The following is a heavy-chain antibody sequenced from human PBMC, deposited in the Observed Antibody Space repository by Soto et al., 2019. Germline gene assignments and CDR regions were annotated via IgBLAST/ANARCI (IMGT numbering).Heavy chain of an antibody. CDR2: ISGSGGST. V-gene: IGHV3-23*01. CDR1: GFTFSSYA. CDR3: AGLTGDHPPGQPHYYMDV. Sequence: GGSLRLSCAASGFTFSSYAMSWVRQAPGKGLEWVSAISGSGGSTYYADSVKGRFTISRDNSKNTLYLQMNSLRAEDTAVYYCAGLTGDHPPGQPHYYMDVWGKGTTVTVSS. D-gene: IGHD7-27*01. J-gene: IGHJ6*03.